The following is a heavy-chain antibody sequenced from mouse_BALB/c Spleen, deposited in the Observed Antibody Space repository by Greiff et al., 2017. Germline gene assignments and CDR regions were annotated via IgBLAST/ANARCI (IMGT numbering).Heavy chain of an antibody. CDR1: GYSITSDYA. D-gene: IGHD2-1*01. J-gene: IGHJ3*01. CDR2: ISYSGST. CDR3: ARDGNYWFAY. V-gene: IGHV3-2*02. Sequence: ESGPGLVKPSQSLSLTCTVTGYSITSDYAWNWIRQFPGNKLEWMGYISYSGSTSYNPSLKSRISITRDTSKNQFFLQLNSVTTEDTATYYCARDGNYWFAYWGQGTLVTVSA.